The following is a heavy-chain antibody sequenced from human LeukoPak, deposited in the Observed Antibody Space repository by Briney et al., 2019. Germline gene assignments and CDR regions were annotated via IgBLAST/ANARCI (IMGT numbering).Heavy chain of an antibody. Sequence: SETLSLTCTVSGGSISSSSYYWGWIRQPPGKGLEWIGSIYYSGTTKYNPSLKSRVTISIDTSKSQFSLKLSSATAADTAVYYCASRALGGRYCSGGSCYNWGQGTLVTVSS. J-gene: IGHJ4*02. D-gene: IGHD2-15*01. CDR1: GGSISSSSYY. CDR3: ASRALGGRYCSGGSCYN. V-gene: IGHV4-39*07. CDR2: IYYSGTT.